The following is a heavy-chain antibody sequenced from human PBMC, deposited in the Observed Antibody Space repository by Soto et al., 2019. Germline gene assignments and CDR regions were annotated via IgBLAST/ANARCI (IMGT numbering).Heavy chain of an antibody. J-gene: IGHJ4*03. Sequence: ASLKVSCQASEYTVASYPMRLVRHARGQRLEWMGWINAGNVNTMYSQKFQGRVAFTSDTSASTAYMELSSLRSEDTAVYYCARELAFCGGDCTPGLVGYYYRELLWGQGPPVTVSS. D-gene: IGHD2-21*02. CDR2: INAGNVNT. V-gene: IGHV1-3*01. CDR3: ARELAFCGGDCTPGLVGYYYRELL. CDR1: EYTVASYP.